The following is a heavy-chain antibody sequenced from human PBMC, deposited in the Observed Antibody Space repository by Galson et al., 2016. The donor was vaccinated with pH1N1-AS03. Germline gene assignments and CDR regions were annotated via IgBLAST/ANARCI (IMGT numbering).Heavy chain of an antibody. CDR2: IYPAASST. CDR3: ARQQDGRGSGLEWLFWYGMDV. CDR1: GYTFSNHW. Sequence: QSGAEVKKPGESLKISCKVSGYTFSNHWIGWVRQMPGKGLEWMGIIYPAASSTPYSPSFQGQVTISADQSISTAYLQWSSLGASDTAMYFCARQQDGRGSGLEWLFWYGMDVWGQGTTVIVSS. V-gene: IGHV5-51*01. D-gene: IGHD3-3*01. J-gene: IGHJ6*02.